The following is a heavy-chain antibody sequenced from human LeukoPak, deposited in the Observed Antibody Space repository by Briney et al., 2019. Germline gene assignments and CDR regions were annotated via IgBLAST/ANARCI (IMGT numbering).Heavy chain of an antibody. J-gene: IGHJ4*02. CDR3: ARGDFRWLQQHTALY. V-gene: IGHV3-30-3*01. D-gene: IGHD5-12*01. Sequence: GGSLRLSCAASGFTFSSYAMHWVRQAPGKGLEWVAVISYDGSNKYYADSVKGRFTISRDNSKNTLYLQMNSLRAKDTAVYYCARGDFRWLQQHTALYWGQGTLVTVSS. CDR2: ISYDGSNK. CDR1: GFTFSSYA.